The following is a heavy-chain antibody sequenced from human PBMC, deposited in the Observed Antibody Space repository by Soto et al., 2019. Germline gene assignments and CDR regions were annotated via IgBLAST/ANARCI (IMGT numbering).Heavy chain of an antibody. V-gene: IGHV1-8*01. CDR2: MNPNSGNT. D-gene: IGHD5-12*01. CDR3: ARDDGYSGYEFGV. CDR1: GYTFTSYD. Sequence: ASLKGSCKTFGYTFTSYDINWVRQNTGKGLEWMGWMNPNSGNTGYAQKFQGRVTITRDTSASTAYMELSSLRSEDTAVYYCARDDGYSGYEFGVWGKGTTVTVSS. J-gene: IGHJ6*04.